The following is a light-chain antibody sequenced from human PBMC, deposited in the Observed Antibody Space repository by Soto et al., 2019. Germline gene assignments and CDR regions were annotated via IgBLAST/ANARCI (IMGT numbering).Light chain of an antibody. Sequence: MPPSQSPYNLSGSVGDRVTITCRASQGIRNELGWYQQKPGKAPKLLIYAASSLQSGVPSRFSGSGSGTDFTLTISSLQPEDFASYYCLQDYNYLWTFGQGTKVDIK. CDR1: QGIRNE. CDR2: AAS. V-gene: IGKV1-6*01. J-gene: IGKJ1*01. CDR3: LQDYNYLWT.